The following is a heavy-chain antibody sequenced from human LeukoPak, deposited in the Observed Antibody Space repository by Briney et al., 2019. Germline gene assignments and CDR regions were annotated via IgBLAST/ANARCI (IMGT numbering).Heavy chain of an antibody. Sequence: GYLRLSCAASGFTFSSYSMNWVRQAPGKGLEWVSSISSSSGYIYYADSVKGRFTISRDNAKNSLYLQMNSLRAEDTAVYYCARVEDYYDSSGYYYNYGMDVWGQGTTVTVSS. D-gene: IGHD3-22*01. CDR3: ARVEDYYDSSGYYYNYGMDV. J-gene: IGHJ6*02. CDR1: GFTFSSYS. V-gene: IGHV3-21*01. CDR2: ISSSSGYI.